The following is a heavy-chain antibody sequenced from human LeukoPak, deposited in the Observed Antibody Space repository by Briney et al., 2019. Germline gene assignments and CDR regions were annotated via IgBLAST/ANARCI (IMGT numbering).Heavy chain of an antibody. J-gene: IGHJ4*02. CDR3: AKDRKQWFRELVLFDY. CDR2: ISGSGGST. V-gene: IGHV3-23*01. Sequence: PSETLSLTCTVSGGSISSGGYYWSWIRQAPGKGLEWVSAISGSGGSTYYADSVKGRFTISRDNSKNTLYLQMNSLRAEDTAVYYCAKDRKQWFRELVLFDYWGQGTLVTVSS. CDR1: GGSISSGGYY. D-gene: IGHD3-10*01.